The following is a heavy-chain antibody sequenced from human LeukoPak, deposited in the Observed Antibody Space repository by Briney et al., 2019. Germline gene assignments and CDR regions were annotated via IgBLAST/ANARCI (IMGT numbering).Heavy chain of an antibody. CDR1: GFTFSSYS. D-gene: IGHD3-3*01. CDR2: ISSSSSYI. V-gene: IGHV3-21*01. J-gene: IGHJ4*02. CDR3: ARAGDYDFGFFDY. Sequence: GGSLRLSCAASGFTFSSYSMNWVRQAPGKGLEWVSSISSSSSYIYYADSVKGRFTISRDNAKNSLYLQMNSLRAEDTAVYYCARAGDYDFGFFDYLGQGTLVTVSS.